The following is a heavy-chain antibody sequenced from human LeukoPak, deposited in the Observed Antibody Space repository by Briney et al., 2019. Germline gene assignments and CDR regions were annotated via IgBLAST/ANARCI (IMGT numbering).Heavy chain of an antibody. J-gene: IGHJ4*02. CDR3: ASSDHFDWLPFDY. CDR2: ISSSGSTI. D-gene: IGHD3-9*01. Sequence: PGGSLRLSCAASGFTFSSYEMNWVRQAPGKGLEWVSYISSSGSTIYYADSVKGRFTISRDNAKNSLYLQMNSLRAEDTAVYYCASSDHFDWLPFDYWGQGTLVTVSS. V-gene: IGHV3-48*03. CDR1: GFTFSSYE.